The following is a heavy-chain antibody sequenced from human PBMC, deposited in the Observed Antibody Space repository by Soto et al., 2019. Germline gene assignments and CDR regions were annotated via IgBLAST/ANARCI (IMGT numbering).Heavy chain of an antibody. V-gene: IGHV3-15*07. CDR1: GFGLSNAY. CDR3: TSHTSYSSGWYGYFQH. D-gene: IGHD6-19*01. CDR2: IKSTTAGGTT. J-gene: IGHJ1*01. Sequence: GGSLRLSCAAFGFGLSNAYMNWVRQAPGKGLEWVGRIKSTTAGGTTDYAAPVKGRFTISRDDSKNMLYLQMNSLQTEDTAVYYCTSHTSYSSGWYGYFQHWGQGTLVTVSS.